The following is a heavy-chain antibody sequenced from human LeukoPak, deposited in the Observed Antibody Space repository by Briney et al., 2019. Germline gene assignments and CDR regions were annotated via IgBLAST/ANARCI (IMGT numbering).Heavy chain of an antibody. CDR2: IKGDGSDK. J-gene: IGHJ6*03. D-gene: IGHD6-13*01. V-gene: IGHV3-7*01. CDR1: GFTFSSYW. Sequence: PGGSLRLSCAASGFTFSSYWMTWVRQAPGKGLEWVANIKGDGSDKHYVDSVKGRPTISRDNAKNSLFLEMNSPRAEDTAVYYCARLTVYSSSWLAYYMDVWGKGTTVTVSS. CDR3: ARLTVYSSSWLAYYMDV.